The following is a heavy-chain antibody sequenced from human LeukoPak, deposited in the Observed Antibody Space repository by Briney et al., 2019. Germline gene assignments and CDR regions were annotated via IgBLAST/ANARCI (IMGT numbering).Heavy chain of an antibody. CDR2: FDPEDGET. J-gene: IGHJ4*02. CDR1: GYTLTELS. D-gene: IGHD6-13*01. Sequence: GASVKVSCKVSGYTLTELSMHWVRQAPGKGLEWMGGFDPEDGETIYAQKFQGRVTMTEDTSTDTAYMELSSLRSEDTAVYYCASGLEANIAAANWGQGTLVTVSS. CDR3: ASGLEANIAAAN. V-gene: IGHV1-24*01.